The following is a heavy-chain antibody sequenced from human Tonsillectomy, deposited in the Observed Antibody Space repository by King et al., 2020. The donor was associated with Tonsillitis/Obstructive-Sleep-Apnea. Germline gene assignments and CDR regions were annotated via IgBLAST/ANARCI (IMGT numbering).Heavy chain of an antibody. CDR1: GFTFSSYA. V-gene: IGHV3-30*04. CDR3: AWGIIVVARG. D-gene: IGHD2-15*01. J-gene: IGHJ4*02. Sequence: VQLVESGGGVVQPGRSLRLSCAASGFTFSSYAMHWVRQAPGKGLEWVAVISFDETKKYYADSAKGRFTISRDNAKNTLYLQMNSLRAEDTAVYYCAWGIIVVARGWGQGTLVTVSS. CDR2: ISFDETKK.